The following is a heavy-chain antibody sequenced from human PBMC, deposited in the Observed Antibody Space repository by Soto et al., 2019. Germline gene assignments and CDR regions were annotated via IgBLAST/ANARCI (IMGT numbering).Heavy chain of an antibody. V-gene: IGHV4-4*02. Sequence: SETLYLTCSVSVGSISSSNWWNWVRQPPGKGLEWIGEIHHSGSTNYNPSLKSRVTISVDKSKNQFSLKLNSVTAADTAVYYCARVRQGCSSTSCYFDPWGQGTLVTVSS. D-gene: IGHD2-2*01. CDR3: ARVRQGCSSTSCYFDP. CDR2: IHHSGST. J-gene: IGHJ5*02. CDR1: VGSISSSNW.